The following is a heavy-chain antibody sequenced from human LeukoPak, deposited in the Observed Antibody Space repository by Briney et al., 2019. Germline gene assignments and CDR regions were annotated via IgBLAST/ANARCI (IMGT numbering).Heavy chain of an antibody. D-gene: IGHD2-2*01. CDR3: ARFIGYCSSTSCLAGDSYYFDY. J-gene: IGHJ4*02. CDR1: GGSISSGDYY. Sequence: PSETLSLTCTVSGGSISSGDYYWSWIRQPPGKGLEWIGEINHSGSTNYNPSLKSRVTISVDTSKNQFSLKLSSVTAADTAVYYCARFIGYCSSTSCLAGDSYYFDYWGQGTLVTVSS. V-gene: IGHV4-39*07. CDR2: INHSGST.